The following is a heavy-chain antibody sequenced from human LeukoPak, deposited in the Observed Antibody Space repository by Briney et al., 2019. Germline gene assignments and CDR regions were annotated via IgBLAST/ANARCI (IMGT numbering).Heavy chain of an antibody. CDR2: ISWISGSI. CDR3: AKGKESAVAGYYFDY. CDR1: GFTFDDYA. D-gene: IGHD6-19*01. J-gene: IGHJ4*02. Sequence: GRSLRLSCAASGFTFDDYAMRWVRQAPGKGLEWVSGISWISGSIGYADSVKGRFTISRDNAKNSLYLQMNSLRAEDMALYYCAKGKESAVAGYYFDYWGQGTLVTVSS. V-gene: IGHV3-9*03.